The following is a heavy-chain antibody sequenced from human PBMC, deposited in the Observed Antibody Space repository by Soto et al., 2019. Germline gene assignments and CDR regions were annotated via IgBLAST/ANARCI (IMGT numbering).Heavy chain of an antibody. D-gene: IGHD2-2*01. J-gene: IGHJ4*02. CDR1: GFTFSSYA. CDR2: IKEDSGNK. CDR3: ARDTVVVVPAAMKYYFDY. V-gene: IGHV3-7*01. Sequence: GGSLRLSCAASGFTFSSYAMSWVRQAPGKGLEWVSDIKEDSGNKYYVDYVKGRFTISRDNAKNPLYLQMNSLRAEDTAVYYCARDTVVVVPAAMKYYFDYWGQGTLVTVSS.